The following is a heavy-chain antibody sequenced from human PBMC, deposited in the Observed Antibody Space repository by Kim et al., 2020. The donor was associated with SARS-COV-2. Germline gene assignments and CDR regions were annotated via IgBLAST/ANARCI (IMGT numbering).Heavy chain of an antibody. J-gene: IGHJ3*02. Sequence: SETLSLTCTVSGGSVSSGSYYWSWIRQPPGKGLEWIGYIYYSGSTNYNPSLKSRVTISVDTSKNQFSLKLSSVTAADTAVYYCARDPTAFGASAFDIWGQGTMVTVSS. CDR2: IYYSGST. D-gene: IGHD1-26*01. CDR3: ARDPTAFGASAFDI. V-gene: IGHV4-61*01. CDR1: GGSVSSGSYY.